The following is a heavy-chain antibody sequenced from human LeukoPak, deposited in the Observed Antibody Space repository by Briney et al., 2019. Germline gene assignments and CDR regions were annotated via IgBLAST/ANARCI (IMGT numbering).Heavy chain of an antibody. D-gene: IGHD2-2*01. J-gene: IGHJ6*03. CDR3: ATQCHRSGCSSTSCYGYYYYMDV. CDR2: IMPICDTA. Sequence: ASVKVFCXASAGTFSSYAISWVRRAPGQGLEWMGGIMPICDTANYEQKFQVRVTITADESTSTAYMELSSLRSEDTAVYYCATQCHRSGCSSTSCYGYYYYMDVWGKGTTVTVSS. CDR1: AGTFSSYA. V-gene: IGHV1-69*13.